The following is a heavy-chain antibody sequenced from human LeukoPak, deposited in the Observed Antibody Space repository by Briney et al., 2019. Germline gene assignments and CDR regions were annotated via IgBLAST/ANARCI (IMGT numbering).Heavy chain of an antibody. CDR3: ASLPSNTVTHDY. V-gene: IGHV4-38-2*01. CDR2: IYHSGST. Sequence: SETLSLTCAVSGYSISSSYYWGWIRQPPGKGLEWIGTIYHSGSTHYNPSLKSRVTLSVDTSKNQFSLKLRSVTAADTAVYYCASLPSNTVTHDYWGQGTPVTVSS. J-gene: IGHJ4*02. CDR1: GYSISSSYY. D-gene: IGHD4-11*01.